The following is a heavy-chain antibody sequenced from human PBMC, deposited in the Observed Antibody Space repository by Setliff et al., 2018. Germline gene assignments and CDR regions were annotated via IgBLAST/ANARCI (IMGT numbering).Heavy chain of an antibody. CDR2: IWYGGSNK. Sequence: PGGSLRLSCAASGFIFSSFWMNWVRQAPGKGLEWVAVIWYGGSNKYYADSVKGRFTISRDNSRSMLYLQMSSLKPEDTAVYYCGKEERHTYALVYYYYDMDVWGRRTTVTVSS. J-gene: IGHJ6*03. CDR1: GFIFSSFW. V-gene: IGHV3-30*02. CDR3: GKEERHTYALVYYYYDMDV. D-gene: IGHD3-16*01.